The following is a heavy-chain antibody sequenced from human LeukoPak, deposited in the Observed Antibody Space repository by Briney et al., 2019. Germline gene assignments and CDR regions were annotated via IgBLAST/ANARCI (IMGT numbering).Heavy chain of an antibody. CDR2: INHSGST. CDR3: ARVDPYDSSGYYLYAGAFDI. J-gene: IGHJ3*02. CDR1: GGSISSRNYY. D-gene: IGHD3-22*01. V-gene: IGHV4-39*07. Sequence: SETLSLTCTVSGGSISSRNYYWSWIRQPPGKGLEWIGEINHSGSTNYNPSLKSRVTISINTSKNQFSLKLSSVTAADTAVYYCARVDPYDSSGYYLYAGAFDIWGQGTMVTVSS.